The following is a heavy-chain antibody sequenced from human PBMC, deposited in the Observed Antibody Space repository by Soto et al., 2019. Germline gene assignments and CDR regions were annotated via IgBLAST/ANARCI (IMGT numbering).Heavy chain of an antibody. D-gene: IGHD5-12*01. J-gene: IGHJ6*02. CDR2: INAFNTNT. CDR1: GYSFSTYA. Sequence: ASVKVSCKASGYSFSTYAISWVRQAPGQGLEWMGWINAFNTNTNYAQKFRGRVTMTTDTSTSTVYMEVRSLRSDDTAVYYCAREGVAPYYYYGMDVWGQGTPVTVSS. V-gene: IGHV1-18*01. CDR3: AREGVAPYYYYGMDV.